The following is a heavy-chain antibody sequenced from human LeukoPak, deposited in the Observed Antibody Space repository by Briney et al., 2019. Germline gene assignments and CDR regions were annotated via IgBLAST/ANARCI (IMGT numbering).Heavy chain of an antibody. J-gene: IGHJ4*02. CDR3: ARAGRPLAAGGHDDY. Sequence: PSETLSLTCAVSGGSISSGAYSWSWIRQPPGKGLEWIGYIYYSGSTYYNPSLKSRVTISVDTSKNQFSLKLSSVTAADTAVYYCARAGRPLAAGGHDDYWGQGTLVTVSS. D-gene: IGHD6-13*01. CDR1: GGSISSGAYS. V-gene: IGHV4-31*11. CDR2: IYYSGST.